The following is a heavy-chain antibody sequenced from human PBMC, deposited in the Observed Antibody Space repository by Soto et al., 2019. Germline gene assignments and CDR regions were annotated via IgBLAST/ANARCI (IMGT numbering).Heavy chain of an antibody. CDR3: ARTHYGSGSYYNSQFEY. CDR1: GYTFTSYG. Sequence: GASVKVSCKASGYTFTSYGISWVRQPPGQVLEWMGWISAYNGNTNYAQKLQGRVTMTTDTSTSTAYMELRSLRSDDTAVYYCARTHYGSGSYYNSQFEYWGQGTLVTVSS. J-gene: IGHJ4*02. D-gene: IGHD3-10*01. V-gene: IGHV1-18*01. CDR2: ISAYNGNT.